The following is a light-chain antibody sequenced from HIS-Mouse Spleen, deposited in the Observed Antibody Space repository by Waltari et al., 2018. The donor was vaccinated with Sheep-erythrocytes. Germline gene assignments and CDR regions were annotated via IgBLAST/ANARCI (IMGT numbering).Light chain of an antibody. CDR3: CSYAGSSTFHVV. J-gene: IGLJ2*01. V-gene: IGLV2-23*03. CDR2: EGS. Sequence: QSALTQPASVSGSPGQSITISCTGTSSDVGSYNLVSWYQQHPGQAPKLMIYEGSKRPSGVSNRLSGSKSGNTASLTISGLQAEDEADYYCCSYAGSSTFHVVFGGGTKLTVL. CDR1: SSDVGSYNL.